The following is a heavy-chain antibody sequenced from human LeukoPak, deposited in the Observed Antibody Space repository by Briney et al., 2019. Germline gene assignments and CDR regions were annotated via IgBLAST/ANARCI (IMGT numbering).Heavy chain of an antibody. V-gene: IGHV3-7*01. CDR3: ARDRIQQWFFDY. D-gene: IGHD5-18*01. CDR2: IKHDGSEK. J-gene: IGHJ4*02. Sequence: PGGSLRLSCVLSVFIFNNFCVSGVPESPEGGGEWVANIKHDGSEKYYADSVKGGFTVSRDNAKTSLYLQMSSLRAEDTGVYFCARDRIQQWFFDYWGQGTLVPVSS. CDR1: VFIFNNFC.